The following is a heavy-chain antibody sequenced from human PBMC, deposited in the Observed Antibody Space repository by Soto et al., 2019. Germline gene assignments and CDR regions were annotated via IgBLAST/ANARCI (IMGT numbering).Heavy chain of an antibody. D-gene: IGHD3-10*01. Sequence: SETLSLTCTVSGGSINNGGYYWSWIRQPPGKGLEWIGYISYSGSTDHNPSLKSRVTISVDTSKNQFSLKLSSVIAADTAVYYCARDAVRGPPRAYFYAMDVWGQGTTVTVSS. CDR2: ISYSGST. V-gene: IGHV4-61*08. CDR3: ARDAVRGPPRAYFYAMDV. CDR1: GGSINNGGYY. J-gene: IGHJ6*02.